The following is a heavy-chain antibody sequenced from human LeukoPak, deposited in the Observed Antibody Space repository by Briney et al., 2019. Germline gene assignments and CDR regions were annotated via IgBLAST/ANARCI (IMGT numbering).Heavy chain of an antibody. D-gene: IGHD3-22*01. Sequence: GASVKVSCKASGGTFSSYAISWVRQAPGQGLGWMGGIIPIFGTANYAQKFQGRVTITADESTSTAYMELSSLRSEDTAVYYCARVEYYYDSSGYYYFNRFDPWGQGTLVTVSS. J-gene: IGHJ5*02. CDR2: IIPIFGTA. CDR1: GGTFSSYA. CDR3: ARVEYYYDSSGYYYFNRFDP. V-gene: IGHV1-69*01.